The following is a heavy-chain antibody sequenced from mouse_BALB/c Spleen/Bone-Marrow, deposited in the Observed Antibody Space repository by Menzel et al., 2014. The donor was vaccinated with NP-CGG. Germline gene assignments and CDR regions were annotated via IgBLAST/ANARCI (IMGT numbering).Heavy chain of an antibody. D-gene: IGHD2-4*01. Sequence: VQLQESGPGLAAPSQRLSITCTVSGFSLTDYGVSWLRPPPGKGLEWLGVIWGVGTTYYNSALKSRLSISKDNSKSQVFLKMNSLQTDDTAIYYCAKIYYDFDGFAHWGQGTLVTVSA. J-gene: IGHJ3*01. V-gene: IGHV2-6-5*01. CDR2: IWGVGTT. CDR1: GFSLTDYG. CDR3: AKIYYDFDGFAH.